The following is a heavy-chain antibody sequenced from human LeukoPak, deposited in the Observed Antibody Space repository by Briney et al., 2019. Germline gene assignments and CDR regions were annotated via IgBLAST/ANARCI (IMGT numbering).Heavy chain of an antibody. Sequence: GGSLRLSCAASGFTFDDYAMHWVRQAPGKGLEWVSLISGDGGSTYYADSVKGRFTISRDNAKNSLYLQMNSLRAEDTAVYYCPSGTTVPHHFASWGQGTLVTVSS. CDR1: GFTFDDYA. D-gene: IGHD4-11*01. J-gene: IGHJ4*02. V-gene: IGHV3-43*02. CDR2: ISGDGGST. CDR3: PSGTTVPHHFAS.